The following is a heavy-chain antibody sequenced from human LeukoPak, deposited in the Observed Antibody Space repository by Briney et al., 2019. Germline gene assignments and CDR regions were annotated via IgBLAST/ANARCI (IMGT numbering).Heavy chain of an antibody. V-gene: IGHV3-23*01. Sequence: GGSLRLSCAASGFTFSSYAMSWVRQAPGKGLEWVSAISGSGGSTYYADSVKGRFTISRDNSKNTLYLQMNSLRAEDTAVYYCAKDGFALSSSSLYFDYWGQGTLVTVSS. J-gene: IGHJ4*02. CDR1: GFTFSSYA. D-gene: IGHD6-6*01. CDR3: AKDGFALSSSSLYFDY. CDR2: ISGSGGST.